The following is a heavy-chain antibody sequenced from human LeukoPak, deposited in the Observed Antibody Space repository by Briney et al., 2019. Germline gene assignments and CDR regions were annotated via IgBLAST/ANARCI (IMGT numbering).Heavy chain of an antibody. Sequence: ASVKVSCKVSGYTLTELSMHWVRQAPGKGLEGMGGFDPVDGETIYAQKFQGRVTMTEDTSTDTAYMELSSLRSEDTAVYSCATVRGVIYNWFAPWGQRTLVTVSS. CDR3: ATVRGVIYNWFAP. CDR1: GYTLTELS. CDR2: FDPVDGET. J-gene: IGHJ5*02. V-gene: IGHV1-24*01. D-gene: IGHD3-10*01.